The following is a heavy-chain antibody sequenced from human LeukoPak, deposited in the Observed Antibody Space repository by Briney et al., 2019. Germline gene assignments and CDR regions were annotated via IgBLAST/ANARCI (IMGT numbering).Heavy chain of an antibody. V-gene: IGHV3-30*02. J-gene: IGHJ4*02. Sequence: PGGSLRLSCAASGFTFSSYGMHWVRQAPGKGLEWVAFIRYDGSNKYYADSVKGRFTISRDNSKNTLYLQMNSLRAKDTAVYYCAKDSQWYSSGWYGSYFDYWGQGTLVTVSS. D-gene: IGHD6-19*01. CDR1: GFTFSSYG. CDR2: IRYDGSNK. CDR3: AKDSQWYSSGWYGSYFDY.